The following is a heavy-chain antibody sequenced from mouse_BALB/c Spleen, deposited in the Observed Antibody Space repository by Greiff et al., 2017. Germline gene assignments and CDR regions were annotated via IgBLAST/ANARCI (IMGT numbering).Heavy chain of an antibody. D-gene: IGHD2-1*01. CDR3: ARGPYGRFAY. CDR2: IDPENGNT. Sequence: EVQLQQSGAELVRPGALVKLSCKASGFNIKDYYMHWVKQRPEQGLEWIGWIDPENGNTIYDPKFQGKASITADTYSNTAYLQLSSLTSEDTAVYYCARGPYGRFAYWGQGTLVTVSA. V-gene: IGHV14-1*02. CDR1: GFNIKDYY. J-gene: IGHJ3*01.